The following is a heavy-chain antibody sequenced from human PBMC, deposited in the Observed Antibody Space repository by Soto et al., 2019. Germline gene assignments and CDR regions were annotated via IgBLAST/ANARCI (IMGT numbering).Heavy chain of an antibody. D-gene: IGHD1-26*01. CDR2: ISSGGDYI. J-gene: IGHJ5*02. V-gene: IGHV3-21*01. Sequence: EVQVVESGGGLVQPGGSLRLSCSFTFSMYSMNWVRQAPGKGLEWVASISSGGDYIKYADSVKGRFTISRDNAKNSVSLQMNSLRVDDTAIYFCTRDQGGSYDSRFDPWGQGTLVTVSS. CDR1: FTFSMYS. CDR3: TRDQGGSYDSRFDP.